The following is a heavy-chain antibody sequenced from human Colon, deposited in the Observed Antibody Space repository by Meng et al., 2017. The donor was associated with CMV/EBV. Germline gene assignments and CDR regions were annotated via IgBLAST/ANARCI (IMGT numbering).Heavy chain of an antibody. V-gene: IGHV3-23*01. Sequence: GESLKLSCTAAGFPLSHYAMTWVRQAPGGGLEWVSTISGTGEKTYFADSVKGRVTISRDNSNNTLSLRLSGLRAEDTAIYYCSRDYPNAVVAGSLGYWGQGTLVTVSS. CDR2: ISGTGEKT. CDR3: SRDYPNAVVAGSLGY. CDR1: GFPLSHYA. J-gene: IGHJ4*02. D-gene: IGHD2-15*01.